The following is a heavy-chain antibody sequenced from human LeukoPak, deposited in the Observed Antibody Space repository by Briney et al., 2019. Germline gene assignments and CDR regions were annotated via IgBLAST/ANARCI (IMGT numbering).Heavy chain of an antibody. D-gene: IGHD3-22*01. V-gene: IGHV4-34*01. CDR1: GGSFSGYY. J-gene: IGHJ4*02. CDR2: INHSGST. CDR3: ARGADYDSSGYYYDDY. Sequence: SETLSLTCAVYGGSFSGYYWSWIRQPPGKGLEWIGEINHSGSTNYNPSLKSRVTISVDTSKNPFSLKLSSVTAAITAVYYCARGADYDSSGYYYDDYWGQGTLVTVSS.